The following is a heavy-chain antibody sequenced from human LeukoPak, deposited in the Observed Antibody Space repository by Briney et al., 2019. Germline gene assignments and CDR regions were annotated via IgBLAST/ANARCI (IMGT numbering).Heavy chain of an antibody. CDR3: ARGREEDYDILTGYPHYDAFDI. CDR2: INPNSGGT. D-gene: IGHD3-9*01. V-gene: IGHV1-2*02. J-gene: IGHJ3*02. CDR1: GYTFTSYG. Sequence: ASVKVSCKASGYTFTSYGISWVRQAPGQGLEWMGWINPNSGGTNYAQKFQGRVTMTRDTSISTAYMELSRLRSDDTAVYYCARGREEDYDILTGYPHYDAFDIWGQGTMVTVSS.